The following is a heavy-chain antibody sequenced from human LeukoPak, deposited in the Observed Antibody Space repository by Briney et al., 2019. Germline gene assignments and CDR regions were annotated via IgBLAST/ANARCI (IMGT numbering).Heavy chain of an antibody. V-gene: IGHV4-4*07. Sequence: SETLSLTCTVSGGSISSYYWSWIRQPAGKGLEWIGRIYTSGSTNYNPSLKSRVTMSVDTSKNQFSLKLSSVTAADTAVYYCARDWDPRGDGYNWDYFDYWGQGTLVTVSS. CDR1: GGSISSYY. CDR2: IYTSGST. J-gene: IGHJ4*02. CDR3: ARDWDPRGDGYNWDYFDY. D-gene: IGHD5-24*01.